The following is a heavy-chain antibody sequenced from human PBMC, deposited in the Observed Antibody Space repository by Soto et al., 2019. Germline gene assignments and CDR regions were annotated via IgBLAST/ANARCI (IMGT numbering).Heavy chain of an antibody. CDR1: GFTFSSYG. J-gene: IGHJ4*02. Sequence: PGGSLRLSCAASGFTFSSYGMHWVRQAPGKGLEWVAVISYDGSNKYYADSVKGRFTISRDNSKNTLYLQMNSLRAEDTAAYYCAKDSYYYGSGTEGEGFDYWGQGTLVTVSS. CDR3: AKDSYYYGSGTEGEGFDY. V-gene: IGHV3-30*18. CDR2: ISYDGSNK. D-gene: IGHD3-10*01.